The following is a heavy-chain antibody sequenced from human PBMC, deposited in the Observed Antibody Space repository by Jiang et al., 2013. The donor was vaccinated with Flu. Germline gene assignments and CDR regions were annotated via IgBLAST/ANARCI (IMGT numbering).Heavy chain of an antibody. D-gene: IGHD4-17*01. CDR1: GYTFTSYA. J-gene: IGHJ5*02. V-gene: IGHV1-3*01. CDR2: INAGNGNT. Sequence: SVKVSCKASGYTFTSYAMHWVRQAPGQRLEWMGRINAGNGNTKITQKFQGRVTITRDTSASTAYMELSSLRSEDTAVYYCARGHDYGDYVGWFDPWGQGTLVTVSS. CDR3: ARGHDYGDYVGWFDP.